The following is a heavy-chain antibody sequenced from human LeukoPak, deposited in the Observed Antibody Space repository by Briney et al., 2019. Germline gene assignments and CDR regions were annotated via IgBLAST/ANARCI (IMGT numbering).Heavy chain of an antibody. J-gene: IGHJ4*02. D-gene: IGHD5-18*01. CDR1: GGSFSGYY. CDR3: ARERDTAMS. CDR2: ISHSGST. Sequence: PSETLSLTCAVYGGSFSGYYWSWIRQPPGKGLEWIGEISHSGSTNYNPSLKSRVTISVDTSKNQFSLKLSSVTAADTAVYYCARERDTAMSWGQGTLVTVSS. V-gene: IGHV4-34*01.